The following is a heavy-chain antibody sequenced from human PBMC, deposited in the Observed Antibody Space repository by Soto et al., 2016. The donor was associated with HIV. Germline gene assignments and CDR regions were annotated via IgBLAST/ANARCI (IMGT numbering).Heavy chain of an antibody. D-gene: IGHD3-10*01. CDR3: AREIIDSNFGIDY. Sequence: LEWVALISYDGSSKYYADSVKGRFTISRDNSKNTLYLQMNSLRVEDTAVFYXAREIIDSNFGIDYWGQGTLVTVS. CDR2: ISYDGSSK. V-gene: IGHV3-30*03. J-gene: IGHJ4*02.